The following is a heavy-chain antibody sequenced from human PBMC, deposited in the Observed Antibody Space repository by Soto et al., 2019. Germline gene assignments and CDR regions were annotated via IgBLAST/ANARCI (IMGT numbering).Heavy chain of an antibody. CDR3: AGSSKGNAFDI. J-gene: IGHJ3*02. V-gene: IGHV1-69*02. CDR2: SIPILGIA. Sequence: QVQLVQSGAEVKKPGSSVKVSCKASGGTFSSYTTPPPPQAPGQGLEWMGRSIPILGIANYAQKFQGRVTITADKSTSTAYMELSSLRSEDTAVYYCAGSSKGNAFDIWGQGTMVTVSS. D-gene: IGHD2-15*01. CDR1: GGTFSSYT.